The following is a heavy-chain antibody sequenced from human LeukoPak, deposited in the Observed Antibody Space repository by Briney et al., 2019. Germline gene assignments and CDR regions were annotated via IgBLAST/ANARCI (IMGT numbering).Heavy chain of an antibody. CDR3: ARQRYSSSWYHPYYFDY. CDR2: IYYSGST. J-gene: IGHJ4*02. CDR1: GGSISSSSYY. V-gene: IGHV4-39*01. Sequence: PSETLSLTCTVSGGSISSSSYYWGWIRQPPGKGLEWIGSIYYSGSTYYNPSLKSRVTISVDTSKNQFSLKLSSVTAADTAVYYCARQRYSSSWYHPYYFDYWGQGTLVTVSS. D-gene: IGHD6-13*01.